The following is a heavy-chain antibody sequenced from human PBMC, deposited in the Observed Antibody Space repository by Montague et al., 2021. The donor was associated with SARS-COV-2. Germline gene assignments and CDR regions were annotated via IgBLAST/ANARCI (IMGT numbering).Heavy chain of an antibody. V-gene: IGHV2-70*11. Sequence: PPLVKPTQTLTLTCTFSGFSLSTSGMCVGWIRQPPGKALEWLARIDWDDDKYYSTSLKTRLTISKDASKNQVVLTMTNMDPVDTATYYCARRTYDILTGYDYGMDVWGQGATVTVSS. CDR2: IDWDDDK. CDR3: ARRTYDILTGYDYGMDV. CDR1: GFSLSTSGMC. D-gene: IGHD3-9*01. J-gene: IGHJ6*02.